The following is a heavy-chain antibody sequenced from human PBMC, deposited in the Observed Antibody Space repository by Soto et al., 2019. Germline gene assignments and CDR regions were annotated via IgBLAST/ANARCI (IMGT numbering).Heavy chain of an antibody. CDR3: ARARRWVLTGYWEFDY. V-gene: IGHV1-8*01. Sequence: QVQLVQSGAEVKKPGASVKVSCKASGYTFTSYDINWVRQATGQGLEWMGWMNPNSGNTNHAQEFQDRVTMTTDTSTTTAYMELRGLRSDDTAVYYCARARRWVLTGYWEFDYWGQGTLVTVSS. D-gene: IGHD3-9*01. CDR1: GYTFTSYD. J-gene: IGHJ4*02. CDR2: MNPNSGNT.